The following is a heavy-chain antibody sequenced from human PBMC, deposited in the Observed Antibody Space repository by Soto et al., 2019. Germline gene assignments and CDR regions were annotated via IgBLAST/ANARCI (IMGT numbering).Heavy chain of an antibody. Sequence: PSGTLSLTCAVSGDSIASGGYSWNWIRQPPGKGLEWIGYIYYTGGTSYNPSLQSRVTISVDTSKNQISLNLTSVTAADTAVYYCAATPRYWGQGTLVTVSS. CDR1: GDSIASGGYS. J-gene: IGHJ4*02. V-gene: IGHV4-30-2*02. CDR2: IYYTGGT. D-gene: IGHD1-26*01. CDR3: AATPRY.